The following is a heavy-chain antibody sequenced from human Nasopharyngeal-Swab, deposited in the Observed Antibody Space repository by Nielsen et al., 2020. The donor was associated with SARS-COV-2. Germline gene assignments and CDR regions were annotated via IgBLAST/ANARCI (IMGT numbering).Heavy chain of an antibody. CDR1: GYTFTSYG. Sequence: ASVKVSCKASGYTFTSYGISWVRQAPGQGLEWMGWISAYNGNTNYAQKLQGRVTMTTDTSTSTAYMELRSPRSADTAVYYCARDDSSNYDFWSGYYTSFDYWGQGTLVTVSS. CDR2: ISAYNGNT. D-gene: IGHD3-3*01. CDR3: ARDDSSNYDFWSGYYTSFDY. J-gene: IGHJ4*02. V-gene: IGHV1-18*01.